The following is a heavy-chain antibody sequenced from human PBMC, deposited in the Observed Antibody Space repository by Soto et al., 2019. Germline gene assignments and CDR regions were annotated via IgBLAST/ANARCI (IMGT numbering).Heavy chain of an antibody. D-gene: IGHD6-13*01. J-gene: IGHJ4*02. V-gene: IGHV3-23*01. CDR2: ISGVGSTT. CDR1: EFTFSNYA. Sequence: EVQLLESGGGLVQPGGSLRLPCAASEFTFSNYAMTWVRQAPGKGLEWVASISGVGSTTYHADSVRGRFTISRDNVRNTLYLQMNGLRAEDTALYYCARIQDAAGTDYWGQGTLVTVSS. CDR3: ARIQDAAGTDY.